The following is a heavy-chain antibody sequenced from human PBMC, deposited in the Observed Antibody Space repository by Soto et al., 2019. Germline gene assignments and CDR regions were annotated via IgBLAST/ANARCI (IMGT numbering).Heavy chain of an antibody. J-gene: IGHJ6*02. Sequence: QVQLVQSGAEVKKPGAAVKVSCKASGYTFTSYDINWVRQATGQGLEWMGWMNPNSGNTGYAQKFQGRVTMTRNTSISTAYMELSSLRSEDTAVYYCARTHVVPAAILHYYYGMDVWGQGTPVTVSS. CDR1: GYTFTSYD. V-gene: IGHV1-8*01. D-gene: IGHD2-2*01. CDR2: MNPNSGNT. CDR3: ARTHVVPAAILHYYYGMDV.